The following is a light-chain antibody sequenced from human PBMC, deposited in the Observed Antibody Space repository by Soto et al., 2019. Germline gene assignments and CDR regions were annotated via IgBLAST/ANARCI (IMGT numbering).Light chain of an antibody. V-gene: IGKV3-20*01. Sequence: EFVLTHSPGTLSFSPRERSTLSCSASQTVRNNYLAGYQQKPGQAHRLLIYDASSRATGIPDRFSGGGSGTDFTLTISRLEPEDFAVYYCQQFSSYPLTFGGGTKVDI. CDR3: QQFSSYPLT. J-gene: IGKJ4*01. CDR2: DAS. CDR1: QTVRNNY.